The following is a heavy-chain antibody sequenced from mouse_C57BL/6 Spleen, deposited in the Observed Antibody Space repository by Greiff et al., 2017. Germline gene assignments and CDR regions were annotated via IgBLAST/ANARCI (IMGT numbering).Heavy chain of an antibody. J-gene: IGHJ4*01. V-gene: IGHV2-2*01. Sequence: VQLQESGPGLVQPSQSLSITCTVSGFSLTSYGVHWVRQSPGKGLEWLGVIWSGGSTDYNAAFISRLSISKDNSKSQVFFKMNSLQADDTAIYYCARNGVTTAGYAMDYWGQGTSVTVSS. CDR1: GFSLTSYG. CDR3: ARNGVTTAGYAMDY. CDR2: IWSGGST. D-gene: IGHD1-2*01.